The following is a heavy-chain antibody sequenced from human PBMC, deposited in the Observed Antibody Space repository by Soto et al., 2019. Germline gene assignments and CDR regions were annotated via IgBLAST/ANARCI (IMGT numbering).Heavy chain of an antibody. J-gene: IGHJ1*01. V-gene: IGHV3-53*01. CDR3: ARDRVESGYPEYCQH. Sequence: EVQLVESGGGLIQPGGSLRLSCAASGFTVSSNYMSWVRQAPGKGLEWVSVIYSGGSTYYADSVKGRFTISRDNSKNTLYLQMNSVRAEDTAVYYCARDRVESGYPEYCQHWGQGTVVPVSS. CDR1: GFTVSSNY. CDR2: IYSGGST. D-gene: IGHD3-22*01.